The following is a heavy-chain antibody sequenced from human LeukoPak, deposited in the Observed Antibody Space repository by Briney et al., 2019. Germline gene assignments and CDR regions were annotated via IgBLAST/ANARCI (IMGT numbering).Heavy chain of an antibody. Sequence: KTSQTLSLTCAISGDSVSSNSAAWNWIRQSPSRGLEWLGRTYYRSKWYNDYAVSVKSRITINPDTSKNQFSLQLNSVTPEDTAVYYCARSAQSRWYSSSWYWFDPWGQGTLVTVSS. D-gene: IGHD6-13*01. J-gene: IGHJ5*02. CDR2: TYYRSKWYN. CDR3: ARSAQSRWYSSSWYWFDP. V-gene: IGHV6-1*01. CDR1: GDSVSSNSAA.